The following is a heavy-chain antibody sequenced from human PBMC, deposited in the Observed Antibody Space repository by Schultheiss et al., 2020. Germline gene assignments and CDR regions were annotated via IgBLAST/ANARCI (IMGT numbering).Heavy chain of an antibody. Sequence: GASLRLSCAASEFTFSSYWMSWVRRAPGKGLEWVANIKQDGSEEYSVDSVKGRFTVSRDNAKNSLYLEMNTLRPEDTAVYYCARLGYCSGSSCFYGMDVWGQGTTVTGYS. CDR3: ARLGYCSGSSCFYGMDV. CDR1: EFTFSSYW. D-gene: IGHD2-15*01. V-gene: IGHV3-7*03. CDR2: IKQDGSEE. J-gene: IGHJ6*02.